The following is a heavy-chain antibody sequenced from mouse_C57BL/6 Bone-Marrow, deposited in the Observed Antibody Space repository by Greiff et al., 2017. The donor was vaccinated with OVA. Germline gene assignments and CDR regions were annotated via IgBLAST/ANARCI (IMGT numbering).Heavy chain of an antibody. CDR2: ISSGGDYI. CDR3: ARDDDYGVRRGFDY. V-gene: IGHV5S21*01. CDR1: GFTFSSYA. Sequence: EVHLVESGEGLVKPGGSLKLSCAASGFTFSSYAMSWVRQTPEKRLEWVAYISSGGDYIYYADTVKGRFTISRDNARNTLYLQMSSLKSEDTAMYYCARDDDYGVRRGFDYWGQGTTLTVSS. D-gene: IGHD2-4*01. J-gene: IGHJ2*01.